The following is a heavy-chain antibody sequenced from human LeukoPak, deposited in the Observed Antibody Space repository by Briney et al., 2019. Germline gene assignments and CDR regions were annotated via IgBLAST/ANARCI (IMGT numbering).Heavy chain of an antibody. CDR3: SRGEYGGGETH. Sequence: SETPSITCTVSGGSISSDYWGWIRQPPGQGLEHIGYIYFSGSTNYNPSFKSRVTISVDRSRNQFSLQLNSVTAADTAVYYCSRGEYGGGETHWGQGILVTVSS. D-gene: IGHD2/OR15-2a*01. CDR1: GGSISSDY. V-gene: IGHV4-59*08. CDR2: IYFSGST. J-gene: IGHJ4*02.